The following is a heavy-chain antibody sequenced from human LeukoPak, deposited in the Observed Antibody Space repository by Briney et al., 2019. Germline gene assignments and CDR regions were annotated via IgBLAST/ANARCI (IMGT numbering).Heavy chain of an antibody. D-gene: IGHD2/OR15-2a*01. CDR3: AKVSTRLYFDY. J-gene: IGHJ4*02. V-gene: IGHV3-21*04. CDR2: VSSSSSYI. Sequence: GGSLRLSCAASGFTFSSYSMNWVRQAPGKGLEWVSSVSSSSSYIYYADSVKGRFTISRDNSKNTLYLQMNSLRAEDTAVYYCAKVSTRLYFDYWGQGTLVTVSS. CDR1: GFTFSSYS.